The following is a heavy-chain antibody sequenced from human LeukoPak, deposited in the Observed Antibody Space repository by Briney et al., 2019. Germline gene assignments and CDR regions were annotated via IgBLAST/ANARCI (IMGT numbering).Heavy chain of an antibody. CDR2: IYYSGST. J-gene: IGHJ4*02. Sequence: SETLSLTCTVSGGSISSYYWSWIRQPPGKGLEWIGYIYYSGSTNYNPSLKSRVTISVDTSKNQFSLKLSSVTAADTAVYYCARGYSYGLIFDYGGQGTLVTVSA. CDR1: GGSISSYY. V-gene: IGHV4-59*01. D-gene: IGHD5-18*01. CDR3: ARGYSYGLIFDY.